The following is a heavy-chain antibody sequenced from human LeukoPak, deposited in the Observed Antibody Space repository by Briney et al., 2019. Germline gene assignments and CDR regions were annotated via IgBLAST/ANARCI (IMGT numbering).Heavy chain of an antibody. D-gene: IGHD3-10*01. V-gene: IGHV7-4-1*02. J-gene: IGHJ5*02. CDR3: ARDLVSIDYGSGSYYTP. CDR2: INTNTGNP. Sequence: ASVKVSCKASGYTFTSYAMNWVRQAPGQGLEWMGWINTNTGNPTYAQGFTGRFVFSLDTSVSTAYLQISSLKAEDTAVYYCARDLVSIDYGSGSYYTPWGQGTLVTVSS. CDR1: GYTFTSYA.